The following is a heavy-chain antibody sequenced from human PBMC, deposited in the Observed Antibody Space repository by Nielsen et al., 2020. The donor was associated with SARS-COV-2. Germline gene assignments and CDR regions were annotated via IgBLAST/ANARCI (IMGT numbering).Heavy chain of an antibody. CDR3: ARTELEVAAAVRDYYGMDV. Sequence: WVRQAPGQGLEWMVWISAYNGNTNYAQKFQGRVTITADKSTSTAYMELTSLRSEDTAVYYCARTELEVAAAVRDYYGMDVWGQGTTVTVSS. J-gene: IGHJ6*02. CDR2: ISAYNGNT. V-gene: IGHV1-18*01. D-gene: IGHD6-13*01.